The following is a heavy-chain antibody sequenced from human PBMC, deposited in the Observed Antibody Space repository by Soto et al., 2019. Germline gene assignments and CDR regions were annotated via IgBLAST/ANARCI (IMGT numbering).Heavy chain of an antibody. D-gene: IGHD3-16*02. CDR2: IWYDGSNK. CDR3: ARDRGDYVWGSYRSDAFDI. Sequence: GSLRLSCAASGFTFSSYGMHWVRQAPGKGLEWVAVIWYDGSNKYYADSVKGRFTISRDNSKNALYLQMNSLRAEDTAVYYCARDRGDYVWGSYRSDAFDIWGQGTMVTVSS. V-gene: IGHV3-33*01. J-gene: IGHJ3*02. CDR1: GFTFSSYG.